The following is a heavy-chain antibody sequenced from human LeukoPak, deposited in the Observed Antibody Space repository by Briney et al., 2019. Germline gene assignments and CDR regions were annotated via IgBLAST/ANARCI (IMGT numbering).Heavy chain of an antibody. Sequence: SETLSLTCAVYGGSLSGYYCSWIRQPPGKGLEWTGEINHSGSTNYNPPLNSRVTISVDTSKNQFSLKLSSVTAADTAVYYCARGRTVTTRRWFDPWGEGTLVTVSS. V-gene: IGHV4-34*01. J-gene: IGHJ5*02. CDR1: GGSLSGYY. CDR3: ARGRTVTTRRWFDP. CDR2: INHSGST. D-gene: IGHD4-17*01.